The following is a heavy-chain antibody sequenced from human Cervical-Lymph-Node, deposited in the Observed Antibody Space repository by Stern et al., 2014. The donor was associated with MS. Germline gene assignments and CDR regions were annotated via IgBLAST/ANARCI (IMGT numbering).Heavy chain of an antibody. J-gene: IGHJ5*02. CDR2: IQPKTDGGTS. CDR3: TTDEVANFAH. CDR1: GFIFSKAW. V-gene: IGHV3-15*06. Sequence: EVQLVESGGGLVKPGGSLRLSCAASGFIFSKAWMTWVRQAPGKGLEWVGRIQPKTDGGTSNYSTPVQGRFTISRDDSKNILFLHMNSLKTEDTAVYYCTTDEVANFAHWGQGTLVTVSS.